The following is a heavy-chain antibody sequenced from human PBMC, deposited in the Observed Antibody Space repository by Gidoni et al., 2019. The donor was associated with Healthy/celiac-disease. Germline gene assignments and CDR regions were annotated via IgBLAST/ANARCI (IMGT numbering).Heavy chain of an antibody. D-gene: IGHD2-2*01. V-gene: IGHV3-30*18. Sequence: QVQLVESGGGVVQPGRSLRLSCAASGFTFSSYGMHWVRQAPGKGLEWVAVISYDGSNKYYADSVKGRFTISRDNSKNTLYLQMNSLRAEDTAVYYCAKDIVVPAAIYYYYYGMDVWGQGTTVTVSS. CDR2: ISYDGSNK. CDR3: AKDIVVPAAIYYYYYGMDV. J-gene: IGHJ6*02. CDR1: GFTFSSYG.